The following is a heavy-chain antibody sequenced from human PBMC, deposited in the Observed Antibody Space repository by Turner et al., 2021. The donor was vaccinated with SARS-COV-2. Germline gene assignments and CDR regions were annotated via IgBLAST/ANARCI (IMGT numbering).Heavy chain of an antibody. D-gene: IGHD3-16*02. CDR1: GGPISSSSYY. CDR2: VYYSGST. Sequence: QLQLQEPGPGLVKPSDTLSVTCSVTGGPISSSSYYWGWISQPPGKGLEWIGSVYYSGSTYYNPSLNSRDNISADTAKNQFSLKLSAETAADTGVYYCARRNYRNGYKGFDYWGQGTLVTVSS. CDR3: ARRNYRNGYKGFDY. J-gene: IGHJ4*02. V-gene: IGHV4-39*01.